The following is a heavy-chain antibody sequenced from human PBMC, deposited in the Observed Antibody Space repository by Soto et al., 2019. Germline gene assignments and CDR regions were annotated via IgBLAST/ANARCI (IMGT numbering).Heavy chain of an antibody. J-gene: IGHJ4*02. CDR3: ASCDSSGYYPY. Sequence: GGSLRLSCAASGFTFTSYALSWARQAPGKGLEWVSAISGSGGRTSYADSVKGRFTISRDNSKNTLYLQMNSLRAEDTAVYYCASCDSSGYYPYWGQGTLVTVSS. CDR1: GFTFTSYA. D-gene: IGHD3-22*01. V-gene: IGHV3-23*01. CDR2: ISGSGGRT.